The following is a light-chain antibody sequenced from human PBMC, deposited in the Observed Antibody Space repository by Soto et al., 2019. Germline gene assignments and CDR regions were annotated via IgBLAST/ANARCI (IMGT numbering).Light chain of an antibody. CDR2: GAS. J-gene: IGKJ2*01. V-gene: IGKV3-20*01. CDR1: QRVSSSY. CDR3: QRYGNSPPFT. Sequence: EIVLTQSPGTLSLSPGERATLSCGASQRVSSSYLAWYQQKPGQAPRLLIYGASSRATGIPDRFSGSGSGTDFTLTISRLEPEDFAVYFCQRYGNSPPFTFGQGTKVEI.